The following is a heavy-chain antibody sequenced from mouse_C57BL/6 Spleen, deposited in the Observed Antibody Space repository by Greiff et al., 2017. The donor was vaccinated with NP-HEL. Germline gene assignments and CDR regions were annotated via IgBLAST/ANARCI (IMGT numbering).Heavy chain of an antibody. CDR2: IYPRSGNT. Sequence: QVQLKESGAELARPGASVKLSCKASGYTFTSYGISWVKQRTGQGLEWIGEIYPRSGNTYYNEKFKGKATLTADKSSSTAYMELRSLTSEDSAVYFCARKDYDAMDYWGQGTSVTVSS. V-gene: IGHV1-81*01. J-gene: IGHJ4*01. CDR3: ARKDYDAMDY. CDR1: GYTFTSYG. D-gene: IGHD1-1*02.